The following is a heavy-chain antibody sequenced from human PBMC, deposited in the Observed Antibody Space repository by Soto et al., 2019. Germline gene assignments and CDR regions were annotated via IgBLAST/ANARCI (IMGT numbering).Heavy chain of an antibody. CDR3: AKGDNLGPKTGYAFDP. Sequence: SPTLSLTCAISGDSVSSNTASWNWIRQSPSRGLEWLGRTYFRSKWYNDYAVSVKSRTIINPDTSNNQFSLQLNSVTPEDTAVYFXAKGDNLGPKTGYAFDPWGQGIMVTVSS. CDR2: TYFRSKWYN. CDR1: GDSVSSNTAS. V-gene: IGHV6-1*01. J-gene: IGHJ5*02. D-gene: IGHD5-12*01.